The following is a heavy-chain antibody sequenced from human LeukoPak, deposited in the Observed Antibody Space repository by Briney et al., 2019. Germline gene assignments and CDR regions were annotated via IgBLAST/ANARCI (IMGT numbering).Heavy chain of an antibody. CDR3: ASWSQDYYYYGMDV. V-gene: IGHV1-69*13. Sequence: GASVKASCKASGGTFSSYAISWVRQAPGQGLEWMGGIIPIFGTANYAQKFQGRVTITADESTSTAYMELSSLRSEDTAVYYCASWSQDYYYYGMDVWGQGTTVTVSS. CDR2: IIPIFGTA. D-gene: IGHD3-3*01. J-gene: IGHJ6*02. CDR1: GGTFSSYA.